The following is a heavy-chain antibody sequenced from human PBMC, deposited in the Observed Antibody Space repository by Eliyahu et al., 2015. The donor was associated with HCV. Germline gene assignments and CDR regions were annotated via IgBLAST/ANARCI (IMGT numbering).Heavy chain of an antibody. CDR2: ISSSSSYI. CDR1: GFTFSSYS. CDR3: ARDLTTGTTWVNFDY. D-gene: IGHD1-7*01. J-gene: IGHJ4*02. V-gene: IGHV3-21*01. Sequence: EVQLVESGGGLVKPGGSLRLSCAASGFTFSSYSMNWVRQAPGKGLEWVSSISSSSSYIYYADSVKGRFTISRDNAKNSLYLQMNSLRAEDTAVYYCARDLTTGTTWVNFDYWGQGTLVTVSS.